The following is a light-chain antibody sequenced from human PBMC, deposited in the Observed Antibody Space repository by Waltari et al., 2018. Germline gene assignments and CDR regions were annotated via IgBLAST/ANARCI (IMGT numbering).Light chain of an antibody. V-gene: IGLV2-8*01. CDR1: STDVEGSDH. Sequence: QSPLTPPPSASGSPGQSITTPCTGISTDVEGSDHDFWYQPHPGKAPKLLIYEVPKRPSGGPDRFSGSKSDNTASLAVSGLQAEDEADYYCSSYAGGSSLMFGGGTKLTVL. CDR2: EVP. J-gene: IGLJ3*02. CDR3: SSYAGGSSLM.